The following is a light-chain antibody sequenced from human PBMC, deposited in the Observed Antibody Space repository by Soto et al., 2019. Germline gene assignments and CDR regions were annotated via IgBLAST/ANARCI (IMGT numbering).Light chain of an antibody. V-gene: IGKV3-15*01. CDR1: QSVSSN. CDR2: GAS. CDR3: QQYNNWPIT. J-gene: IGKJ3*01. Sequence: EIXXTXXXXXLSVSPGERATLSCRASQSVSSNLAWYQQKPGQAPRLLIYGASTRATGIPARFSGSGSGKEFTHTISSLQSEDFAVYYCQQYNNWPITFGPGTKVDIK.